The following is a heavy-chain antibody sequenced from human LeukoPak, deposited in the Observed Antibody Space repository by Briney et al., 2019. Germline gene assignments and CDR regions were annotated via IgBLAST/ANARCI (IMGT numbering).Heavy chain of an antibody. CDR1: GFTFSSYE. Sequence: GPLRLSCAASGFTFSSYEMNWVGQAPGKGLEWVSYISSSGSTIYYADSVKGRFTISRDNAKNSLYLQMNSLRAEDTAVYYCAMSRDGYNLIWGQGTLVTVSS. CDR3: AMSRDGYNLI. D-gene: IGHD5-24*01. CDR2: ISSSGSTI. J-gene: IGHJ4*02. V-gene: IGHV3-48*03.